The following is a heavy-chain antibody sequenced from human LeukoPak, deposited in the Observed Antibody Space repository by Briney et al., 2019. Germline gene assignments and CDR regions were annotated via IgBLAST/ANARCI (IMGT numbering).Heavy chain of an antibody. CDR1: GYTFTSYD. V-gene: IGHV1-8*01. CDR2: MNPNSGNT. J-gene: IGHJ3*02. Sequence: ASVNVSCKASGYTFTSYDINWVRQATGQGLEWMGWMNPNSGNTGYAQKFQGRVTMTRNTSISTAYMELSSLRSEDTAVYYCARGDRDYDAFDIWGQGTMVTVSS. D-gene: IGHD4-17*01. CDR3: ARGDRDYDAFDI.